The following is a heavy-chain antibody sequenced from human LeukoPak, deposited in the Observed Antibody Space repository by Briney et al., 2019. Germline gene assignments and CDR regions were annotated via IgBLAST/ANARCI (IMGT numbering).Heavy chain of an antibody. CDR1: GGTFSSYA. CDR3: ARAQYYYDSSAP. CDR2: IIPIFGTA. D-gene: IGHD3-22*01. J-gene: IGHJ5*02. Sequence: GASVKVSCKASGGTFSSYAISWVRQAPGQGLEWMGRIIPIFGTASYAQKFQGRVTITTDESTSTAYMELSSLRSEDTAVYYCARAQYYYDSSAPWGQGTLVTVSS. V-gene: IGHV1-69*05.